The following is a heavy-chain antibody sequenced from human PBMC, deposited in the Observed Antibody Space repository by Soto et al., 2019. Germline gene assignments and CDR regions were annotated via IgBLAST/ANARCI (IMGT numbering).Heavy chain of an antibody. D-gene: IGHD2-2*01. CDR1: GGSISSGGYY. V-gene: IGHV4-31*03. CDR3: ARAIVVVPAAMSAFDY. Sequence: SETLSLTCTVSGGSISSGGYYWSWIRQHPGKGLEWIGYIYYSGSTYYNPSLKSRVTISVDTSKNQFSLKLSSVTAADTAVYYCARAIVVVPAAMSAFDYWGQGTLVTVSS. J-gene: IGHJ4*02. CDR2: IYYSGST.